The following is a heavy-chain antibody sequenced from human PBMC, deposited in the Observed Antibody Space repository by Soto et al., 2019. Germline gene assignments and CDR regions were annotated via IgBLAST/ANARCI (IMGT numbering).Heavy chain of an antibody. CDR3: ARDKITGLFDY. D-gene: IGHD2-8*02. J-gene: IGHJ4*02. Sequence: SETLSLTCTVSGGSISSYYWTRIRQPPGTGLEWIGEIKHSGSTNYNPSLKSRVTISVDTSKNQFSLKLTSVTAADTAVYYCARDKITGLFDYWGQGTLVTVSS. V-gene: IGHV4-34*01. CDR2: IKHSGST. CDR1: GGSISSYY.